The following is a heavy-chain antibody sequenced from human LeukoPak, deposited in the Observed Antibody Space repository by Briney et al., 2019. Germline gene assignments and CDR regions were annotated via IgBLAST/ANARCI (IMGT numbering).Heavy chain of an antibody. V-gene: IGHV4-34*01. J-gene: IGHJ4*02. D-gene: IGHD1-26*01. CDR1: GGSFSGYY. CDR2: INHSGST. CDR3: ARGGDMASTGSYYYDY. Sequence: PSETLSLTCAVYGGSFSGYYWSWIRQPPGKGLEWIGEINHSGSTNYNPSLKSRVTISVDTSKNQFSLKLSSVTAADTAVYYCARGGDMASTGSYYYDYWGQGTLVTVSS.